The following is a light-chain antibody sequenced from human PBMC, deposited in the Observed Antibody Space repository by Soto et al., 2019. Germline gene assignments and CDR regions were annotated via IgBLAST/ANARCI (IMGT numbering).Light chain of an antibody. CDR3: QQYDNLPYT. CDR1: QDISNY. J-gene: IGKJ2*01. CDR2: DAS. Sequence: DIQMTQSPSSLSASVGDRVTITCQASQDISNYLNWYQQKPGKAPKLLIYDASNLETGVPSRFSGSGSGTDFTLTISSLQPEDIATYYCQQYDNLPYTFGQGTKLKIK. V-gene: IGKV1-33*01.